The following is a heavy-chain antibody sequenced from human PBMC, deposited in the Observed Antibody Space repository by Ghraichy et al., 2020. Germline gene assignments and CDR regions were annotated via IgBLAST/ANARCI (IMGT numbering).Heavy chain of an antibody. D-gene: IGHD3-16*01. CDR1: GFTFDDYA. CDR2: ISWNSGSI. V-gene: IGHV3-9*01. CDR3: AKDLGNSNYYGMDV. Sequence: GGSLRLSCAASGFTFDDYAMHWVRQAPGKGLEWVSGISWNSGSIGYADSVKGRFTISRDNAKNSLYLQMNSLRAEDTALYYCAKDLGNSNYYGMDVWGQGTTVTVSS. J-gene: IGHJ6*02.